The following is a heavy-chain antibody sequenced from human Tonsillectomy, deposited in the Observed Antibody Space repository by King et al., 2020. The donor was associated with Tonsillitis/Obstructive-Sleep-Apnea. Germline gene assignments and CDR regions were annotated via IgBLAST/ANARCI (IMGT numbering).Heavy chain of an antibody. J-gene: IGHJ4*02. D-gene: IGHD4-17*01. V-gene: IGHV3-48*02. Sequence: VQLVESGGGLVQPGGSLRLSCAASGFTFSSYSMNWVRQAPGKGLEWVSYIISSSSTIYYADSVKGRFTISIDNAKNSLYLQMNSLRDEDTAVYYCARAAYGDYSPLDYWGQGTLVTVSS. CDR3: ARAAYGDYSPLDY. CDR1: GFTFSSYS. CDR2: IISSSSTI.